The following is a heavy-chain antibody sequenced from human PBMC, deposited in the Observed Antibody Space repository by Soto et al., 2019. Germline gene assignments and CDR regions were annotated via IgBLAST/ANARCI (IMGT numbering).Heavy chain of an antibody. CDR3: ARYRGSYLLAFDI. J-gene: IGHJ3*02. D-gene: IGHD1-26*01. CDR2: INPSGGST. CDR1: GYTFTSYY. V-gene: IGHV1-46*01. Sequence: GASVKVFCKASGYTFTSYYMHWVRQAPGQGLEWMGIINPSGGSTSYAQKFQGRVTMTRDTSTSTVYMELSSLRSEDTAVYYCARYRGSYLLAFDIWGQGTMVTVSS.